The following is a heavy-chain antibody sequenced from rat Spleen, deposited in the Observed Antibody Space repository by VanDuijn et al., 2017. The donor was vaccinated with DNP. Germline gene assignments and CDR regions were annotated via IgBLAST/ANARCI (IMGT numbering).Heavy chain of an antibody. D-gene: IGHD1-2*01. CDR3: ARRAIAAYYFDY. J-gene: IGHJ2*01. Sequence: EVQLVESGGGLVQPGRSMKLSCAASGFTFSDYWMTWIRQAPGKGLEWVASINTDGGSTYYPDSVKGRFTISRDNAENTVYLQMNSLRSEDTATYYCARRAIAAYYFDYWGQGVMVTVSS. CDR2: INTDGGST. V-gene: IGHV5-58*01. CDR1: GFTFSDYW.